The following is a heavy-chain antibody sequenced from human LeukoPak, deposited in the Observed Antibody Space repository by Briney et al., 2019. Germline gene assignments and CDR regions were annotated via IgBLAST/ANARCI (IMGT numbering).Heavy chain of an antibody. CDR1: GFIFNKAW. Sequence: GGSLRLSCAASGFIFNKAWMNWVRQAPGKGPEWVGRIKSNNDGGTTDYASPVEGRFIISRDDSKNTIYLQMNRLIIDGTAIYYCTPVMVEDRGFWGQGTLVTISS. CDR2: IKSNNDGGTT. CDR3: TPVMVEDRGF. V-gene: IGHV3-15*01. D-gene: IGHD2-21*01. J-gene: IGHJ4*02.